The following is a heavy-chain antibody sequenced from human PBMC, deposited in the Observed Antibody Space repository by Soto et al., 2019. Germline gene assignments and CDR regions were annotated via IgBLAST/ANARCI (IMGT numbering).Heavy chain of an antibody. CDR3: ARSGVLTYYFDY. Sequence: SVKVSCKASGGTFSSYAISWVRQAPGQGLEWMGGIIPIFGTANYAQKFQGRATITADKSTSTAYMELSSLRSEDTAVYYCARSGVLTYYFDYWGQGTLVTVSS. CDR2: IIPIFGTA. D-gene: IGHD3-10*01. J-gene: IGHJ4*02. V-gene: IGHV1-69*06. CDR1: GGTFSSYA.